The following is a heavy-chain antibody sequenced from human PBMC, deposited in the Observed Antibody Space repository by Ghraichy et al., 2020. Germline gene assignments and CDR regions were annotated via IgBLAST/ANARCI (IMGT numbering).Heavy chain of an antibody. D-gene: IGHD3-3*01. CDR2: ISGSGAGT. CDR3: AKDIATVFGVYWVGMDV. CDR1: GFTFSSYA. V-gene: IGHV3-23*01. J-gene: IGHJ6*02. Sequence: GGSLRLSCAASGFTFSSYAMSWVRQAPGKGLEWVSAISGSGAGTYYADSVKGRFTISRDNSKNTLYLQMSSLRAEDTAVYYCAKDIATVFGVYWVGMDVWGQGTTVTVSS.